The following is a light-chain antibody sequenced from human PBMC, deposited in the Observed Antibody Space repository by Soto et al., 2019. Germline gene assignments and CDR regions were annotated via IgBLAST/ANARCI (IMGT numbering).Light chain of an antibody. Sequence: EIVLTPSPGTLSLSPGERATLSCRASQSVSRNSLAWYQQKPGQATRLLLYDASSRAAGTPDRFSGGGSATYFPLTISILEPEEFAVYYCQQYGEPPPYSFGQGNKGEIK. CDR2: DAS. CDR1: QSVSRNS. CDR3: QQYGEPPPYS. J-gene: IGKJ2*03. V-gene: IGKV3-20*01.